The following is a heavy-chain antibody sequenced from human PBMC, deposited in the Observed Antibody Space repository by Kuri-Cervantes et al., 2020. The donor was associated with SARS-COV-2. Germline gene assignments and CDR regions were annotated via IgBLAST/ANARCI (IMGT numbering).Heavy chain of an antibody. CDR1: RGTLSSYV. D-gene: IGHD6-6*01. Sequence: ASVKVSCKASRGTLSSYVASWVRQAPGQGLEWMGWINPNSGGTNYAQKFQGRVTMTRDTSIGTAYMELSRLRSDDTAVYYCARDLGSSSQDDYWGQGTLVTVSS. V-gene: IGHV1-2*02. CDR3: ARDLGSSSQDDY. J-gene: IGHJ4*02. CDR2: INPNSGGT.